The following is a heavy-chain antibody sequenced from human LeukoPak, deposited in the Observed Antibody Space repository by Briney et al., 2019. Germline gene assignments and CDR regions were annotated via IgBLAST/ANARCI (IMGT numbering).Heavy chain of an antibody. CDR1: GGSISSSSYY. CDR3: ARGPVGFDP. J-gene: IGHJ5*02. V-gene: IGHV4-39*07. Sequence: SQTLSLTCAVSGGSISSSSYYWGWIRQPPGKGLEWIGSIYYSGSTYYNPSLESRVTISVDTSKNQFSLKLSSVTAADTAVYYCARGPVGFDPWGQGTLVTVSS. CDR2: IYYSGST.